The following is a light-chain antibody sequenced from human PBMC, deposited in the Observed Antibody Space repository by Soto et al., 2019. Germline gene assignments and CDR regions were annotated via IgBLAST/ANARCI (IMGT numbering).Light chain of an antibody. Sequence: EIVMTQSPATLSVSPGERATLSCRASQSVSSNLAWYQQKPGQAPRLLIYGASTRATGIPARFSGSGSGTEFTLTISSLQSEDFAVYYCQQYNNPFTFAPGTKVDIK. V-gene: IGKV3-15*01. CDR2: GAS. J-gene: IGKJ3*01. CDR1: QSVSSN. CDR3: QQYNNPFT.